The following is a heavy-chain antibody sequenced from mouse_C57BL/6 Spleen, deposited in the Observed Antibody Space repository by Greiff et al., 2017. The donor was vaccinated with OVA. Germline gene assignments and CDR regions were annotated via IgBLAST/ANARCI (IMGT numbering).Heavy chain of an antibody. V-gene: IGHV5-6*01. D-gene: IGHD2-4*01. Sequence: EVQGVESGGDLVKPGGSLKLSCAASGFTFSSYGMSWVRQTPDKRLEWVATISSGGSYTYYPDSVKGRFTISRDNAKNTLYLQMSSLKSEDTAMYYCARQNYDYDGGMDYWGQGTSVTVSS. CDR2: ISSGGSYT. CDR3: ARQNYDYDGGMDY. J-gene: IGHJ4*01. CDR1: GFTFSSYG.